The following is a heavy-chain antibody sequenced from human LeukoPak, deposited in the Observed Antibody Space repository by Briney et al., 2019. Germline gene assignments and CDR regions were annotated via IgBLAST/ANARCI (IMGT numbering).Heavy chain of an antibody. V-gene: IGHV3-48*03. J-gene: IGHJ3*02. CDR2: ISSSGATI. CDR1: GFTFSSDE. D-gene: IGHD1-26*01. Sequence: GGSLRLSCAASGFTFSSDEMNWVRQAPGKGLEWVSYISSSGATICHADSVTQGRFTISRDNAKNSMYLQMNSLRAEDTAVYYCARAVGTMDALDIWGQGTMVTVSS. CDR3: ARAVGTMDALDI.